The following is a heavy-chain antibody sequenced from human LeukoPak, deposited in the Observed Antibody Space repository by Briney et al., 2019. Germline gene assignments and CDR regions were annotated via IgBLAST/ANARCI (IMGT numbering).Heavy chain of an antibody. CDR3: ARQLIVVVAATFYLYLNWFDP. CDR2: IYYSGST. CDR1: GGSISSSSYY. Sequence: SETLSLTCTVSGGSISSSSYYWGWIRQPPGKGLEWIGSIYYSGSTYYNPSLKSRATISVDTSKNQFSLKLSSVTAADTAVYYCARQLIVVVAATFYLYLNWFDPWGQGTLVTVSS. J-gene: IGHJ5*02. V-gene: IGHV4-39*01. D-gene: IGHD2-15*01.